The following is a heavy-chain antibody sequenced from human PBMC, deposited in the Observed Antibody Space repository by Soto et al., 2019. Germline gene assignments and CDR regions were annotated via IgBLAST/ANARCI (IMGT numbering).Heavy chain of an antibody. CDR2: IYDSGST. V-gene: IGHV4-30-4*01. CDR3: ASEVIPLTTDWYFDL. D-gene: IGHD4-17*01. Sequence: QLQLRESGPGLVKPSETLSLTCTVSGGSISGGVGGLYYWSWIRQHPGKGLGWIGYIYDSGSTYYNTSLKSRVTISVDTSKNQFSLRLSSVTAADTAVYYCASEVIPLTTDWYFDLWGRGTLVTVSS. CDR1: GGSISGGVGGLYY. J-gene: IGHJ2*01.